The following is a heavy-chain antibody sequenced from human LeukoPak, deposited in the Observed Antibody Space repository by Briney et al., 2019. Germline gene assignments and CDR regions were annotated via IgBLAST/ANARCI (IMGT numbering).Heavy chain of an antibody. D-gene: IGHD2-8*02. V-gene: IGHV1-2*02. J-gene: IGHJ4*02. CDR1: GYTSTGQF. CDR2: IDPPSGVP. Sequence: ASVKVSCKASGYTSTGQFIHWLRQAPGQGLEWMGWIDPPSGVPHFAQKFQDTVTMTRDTSIATAYLEVHRLKPDDTAVYYCARSGFSTGFYLDFWGQGTLISVSS. CDR3: ARSGFSTGFYLDF.